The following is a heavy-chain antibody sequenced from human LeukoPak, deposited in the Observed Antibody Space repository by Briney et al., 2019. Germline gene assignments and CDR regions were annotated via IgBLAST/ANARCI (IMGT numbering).Heavy chain of an antibody. Sequence: GGSLRLSCAASGFKFDDYGMSWVRQAPGKGLEWVSGINWTGGSTDYADSVKGRFTISRDNAKTSLYLQMISLRAEDTALYYCARGAAGTTFDYWGQGTLVTVSS. CDR2: INWTGGST. V-gene: IGHV3-20*04. CDR1: GFKFDDYG. CDR3: ARGAAGTTFDY. J-gene: IGHJ4*02. D-gene: IGHD1-1*01.